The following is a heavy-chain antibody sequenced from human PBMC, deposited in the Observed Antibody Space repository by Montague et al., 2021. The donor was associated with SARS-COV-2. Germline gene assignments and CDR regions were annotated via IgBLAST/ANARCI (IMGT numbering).Heavy chain of an antibody. J-gene: IGHJ5*02. CDR2: IYYSGST. V-gene: IGHV4-39*01. CDR1: GGSITSSSYY. CDR3: ARQGRKWLVRIDWFDP. Sequence: SETLSLTCTVSGGSITSSSYYWGWIRQPPGKGLEWIGSIYYSGSTYHNPSLKSRVTISVDTSKNQFSLKLSSVTAADTAVYYCARQGRKWLVRIDWFDPWGQGTLVTVSS. D-gene: IGHD6-19*01.